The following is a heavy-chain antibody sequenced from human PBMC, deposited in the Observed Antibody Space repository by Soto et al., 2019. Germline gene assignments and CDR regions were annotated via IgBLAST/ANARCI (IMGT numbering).Heavy chain of an antibody. Sequence: KTSETLSLTCTVSGGSVSSGSYYWSWIRQPPGKGLEWIGYIYYSGSTNYNPSLKSRVTISVDTSKNQFSLKLSSVTAADTAVYYCAGGYCSSTSCWTRHYYYGMDVWGQGTTVTVSS. CDR1: GGSVSSGSYY. D-gene: IGHD2-2*01. CDR3: AGGYCSSTSCWTRHYYYGMDV. CDR2: IYYSGST. J-gene: IGHJ6*02. V-gene: IGHV4-61*01.